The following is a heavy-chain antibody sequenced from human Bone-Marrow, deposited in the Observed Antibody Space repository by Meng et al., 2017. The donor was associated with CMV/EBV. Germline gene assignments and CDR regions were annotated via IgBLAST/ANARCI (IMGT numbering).Heavy chain of an antibody. J-gene: IGHJ4*02. V-gene: IGHV3-7*01. CDR1: GFTVSSNY. D-gene: IGHD1-26*01. Sequence: GESLKISCSASGFTVSSNYMSWVRQAPGKGLEWVANIKQDGSEKYYVDSVKGRFTISRDNAKNSLYLQMNSLRAEDTAVYYCASGEWELCFDYWSQGPLVTVSS. CDR3: ASGEWELCFDY. CDR2: IKQDGSEK.